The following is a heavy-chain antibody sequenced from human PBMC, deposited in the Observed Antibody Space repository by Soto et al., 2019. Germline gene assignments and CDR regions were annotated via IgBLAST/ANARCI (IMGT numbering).Heavy chain of an antibody. D-gene: IGHD3-3*01. J-gene: IGHJ3*02. CDR3: ARAHGMDFWSGYKDAFDI. CDR2: ISSSSSTI. V-gene: IGHV3-48*01. Sequence: EVQLVESGGGLVQPGGSLRLSCAASGFTFSSYSMNWVRQAPGKGLEWVSYISSSSSTIYYADSVKGRFTISRDNAKNSLYLQMNSLRAEDTAVYYCARAHGMDFWSGYKDAFDIWGQGTMVTVSS. CDR1: GFTFSSYS.